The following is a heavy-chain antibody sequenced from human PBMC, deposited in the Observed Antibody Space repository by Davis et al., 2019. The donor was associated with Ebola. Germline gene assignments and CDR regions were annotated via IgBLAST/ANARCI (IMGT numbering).Heavy chain of an antibody. CDR2: INHSGST. J-gene: IGHJ4*02. D-gene: IGHD2-21*01. CDR1: GGSFSGYY. Sequence: SQTLSLTCAVYGGSFSGYYWSWIRQPPGKGLEWIGEINHSGSTNYNPSLKSRVTISVDTSKNQFSLKLSSVTAADTAVYYCARGRVRADYWGQGTLVTVSS. V-gene: IGHV4-34*01. CDR3: ARGRVRADY.